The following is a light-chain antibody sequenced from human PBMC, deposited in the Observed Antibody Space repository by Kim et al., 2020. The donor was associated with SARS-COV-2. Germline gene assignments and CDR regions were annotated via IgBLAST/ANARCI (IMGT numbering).Light chain of an antibody. CDR1: QGISNH. CDR2: LAS. J-gene: IGKJ4*01. CDR3: QQHNTYPLT. Sequence: SASVGDRVTITCRASQGISNHLAWFQQKPGKAPRSLIYLASNLQSGVPSKFSGSGSGTDFTLTINSLQPEDFATYYCQQHNTYPLTFGGGTKLEI. V-gene: IGKV1-16*02.